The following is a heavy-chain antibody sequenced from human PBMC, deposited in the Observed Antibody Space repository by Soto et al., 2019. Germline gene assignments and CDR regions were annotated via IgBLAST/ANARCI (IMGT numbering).Heavy chain of an antibody. CDR1: GGTFSSYA. Sequence: QVQLVQSGAEVKKPGSSVKVSCKASGGTFSSYAISWVRQAPVQGLEWMGGIIPIFGTANYAQKFQGRITITVDESTSTAYMELSSLRSEDTAVYYCARGPVGATGGYYFDCWGQGTLLTASS. V-gene: IGHV1-69*01. D-gene: IGHD1-26*01. J-gene: IGHJ4*02. CDR3: ARGPVGATGGYYFDC. CDR2: IIPIFGTA.